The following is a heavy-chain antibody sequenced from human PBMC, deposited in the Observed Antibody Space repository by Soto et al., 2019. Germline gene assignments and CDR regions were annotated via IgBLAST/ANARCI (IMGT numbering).Heavy chain of an antibody. CDR3: ARGITMVRGVIIDYVDY. CDR1: GFTFSSYA. J-gene: IGHJ4*02. V-gene: IGHV3-30-3*01. CDR2: ISYDGSNK. D-gene: IGHD3-10*01. Sequence: QVQLVESGGGVVQPGRSLRLSCAASGFTFSSYAMHWVRQAPGKGLEWVAVISYDGSNKYYADSVKGRFTISRDNSKNTLYLQMNSLRAEDTAVYYCARGITMVRGVIIDYVDYWGQGTLVTVSS.